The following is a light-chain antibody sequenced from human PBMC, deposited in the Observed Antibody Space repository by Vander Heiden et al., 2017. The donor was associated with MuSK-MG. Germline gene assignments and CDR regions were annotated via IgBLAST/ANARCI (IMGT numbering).Light chain of an antibody. J-gene: IGKJ3*01. CDR3: QQYDNPLFT. CDR2: DAS. V-gene: IGKV1-33*01. CDR1: QDISNY. Sequence: DIQMTQSPFSLSASVGDRVTITCQASQDISNYLNWYQQKPGKAPKLLIYDASNFETGVPSRFSGSGSGTDFTFTISSLQPEDIATYYCQQYDNPLFTFGPGTKVDIK.